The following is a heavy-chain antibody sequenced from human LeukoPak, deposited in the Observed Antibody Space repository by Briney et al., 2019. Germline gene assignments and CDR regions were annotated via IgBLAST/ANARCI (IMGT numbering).Heavy chain of an antibody. D-gene: IGHD3-10*01. V-gene: IGHV3-53*01. CDR1: GVTFSGYY. CDR2: INHSGST. Sequence: AGTLSLTCAVSGVTFSGYYWSWIRQPPGKGLEWIAEINHSGSTNYTHSVKGRVTISIDNSKNQLYLQMNSLRAEDTAVYYCARSMLWGAGSYYNDRASFDYWGQGTLVTVSS. CDR3: ARSMLWGAGSYYNDRASFDY. J-gene: IGHJ4*02.